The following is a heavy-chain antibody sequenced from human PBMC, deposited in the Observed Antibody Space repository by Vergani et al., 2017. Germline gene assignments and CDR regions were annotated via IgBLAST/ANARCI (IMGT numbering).Heavy chain of an antibody. D-gene: IGHD5-12*01. CDR2: TWYDGNNK. Sequence: QVQLVESGGGVVQPGRSLRLSCSASGFTFNQYGIHWFRHAPGKGLEWVAVTWYDGNNKQYADSVTGRFTISRDNSTSTMYLQMNSLRDEDTGVYYCARDLRLLYKRFDPWGQGTLVTVS. CDR1: GFTFNQYG. J-gene: IGHJ5*02. CDR3: ARDLRLLYKRFDP. V-gene: IGHV3-33*01.